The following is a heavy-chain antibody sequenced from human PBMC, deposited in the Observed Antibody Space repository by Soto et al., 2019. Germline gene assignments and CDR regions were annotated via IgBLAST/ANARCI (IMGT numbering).Heavy chain of an antibody. CDR1: GGSISSYY. Sequence: SETLSLTCTVSGGSISSYYWSWIRQPPGKGLEWIGYIYYSGSTNYNPSLESRVTTSVDTSKNQFSLKLSSVTAADTAVYYCARDRTRWFDPWGQGTLVTVSS. V-gene: IGHV4-59*01. J-gene: IGHJ5*02. CDR3: ARDRTRWFDP. CDR2: IYYSGST.